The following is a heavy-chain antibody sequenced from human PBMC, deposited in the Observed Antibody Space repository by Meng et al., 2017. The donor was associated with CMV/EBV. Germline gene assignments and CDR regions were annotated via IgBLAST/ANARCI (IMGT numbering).Heavy chain of an antibody. V-gene: IGHV3-30-3*01. CDR2: ISYDGSNK. D-gene: IGHD3-22*01. J-gene: IGHJ4*02. CDR1: GFSFSIYT. CDR3: ARDSEGHDSSGRSPYYFDY. Sequence: GESLKISCATSGFSFSIYTMHWVRQAPGKGLEWVAVISYDGSNKYFADSVKGRFSISRDNSKNKMFLQMHSLRTEDTAVYYCARDSEGHDSSGRSPYYFDYWGQGTLVIVSS.